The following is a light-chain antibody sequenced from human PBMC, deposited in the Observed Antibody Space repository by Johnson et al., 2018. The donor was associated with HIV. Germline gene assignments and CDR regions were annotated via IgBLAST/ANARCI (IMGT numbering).Light chain of an antibody. CDR3: ATWDSNLIASYV. V-gene: IGLV1-51*02. J-gene: IGLJ1*01. CDR1: SSNIGNNY. CDR2: ENN. Sequence: QSVLTQPPSVYAAPGQKVTISCSGSSSNIGNNYVSWYQQLPGTAPKLIIYENNKRPSGLTDRFSVSKSGTSATLGITGLQTGDETDYYCATWDSNLIASYVFGSATKVTVL.